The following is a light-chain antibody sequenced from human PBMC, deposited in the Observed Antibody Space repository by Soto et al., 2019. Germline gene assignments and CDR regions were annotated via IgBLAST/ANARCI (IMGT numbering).Light chain of an antibody. CDR3: QSYDSSLSSAV. CDR1: SSNIGAGYD. J-gene: IGLJ7*01. V-gene: IGLV1-40*01. Sequence: QSVLTQPPSVSGAPGQRVTISCTGSSSNIGAGYDVHWYQQLPGTAPKLLIYGNSNRPSGVPDRFSGSKSGTSASLAITGLQAEDEADYYCQSYDSSLSSAVFGGGTQLPSS. CDR2: GNS.